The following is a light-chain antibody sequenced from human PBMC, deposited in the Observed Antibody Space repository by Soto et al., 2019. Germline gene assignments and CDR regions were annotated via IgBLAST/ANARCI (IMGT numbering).Light chain of an antibody. J-gene: IGKJ1*01. Sequence: EIVLTQSPGTLSLSPGERATLSCRASQSVSSSYLAWYQQRPGQAPRLLIYGASRRATGIPDRFSGSGSGTDFTLTISRLEPEDFAVYYCQQYGSSRTWTFGQGTKVDI. CDR1: QSVSSSY. CDR3: QQYGSSRTWT. CDR2: GAS. V-gene: IGKV3-20*01.